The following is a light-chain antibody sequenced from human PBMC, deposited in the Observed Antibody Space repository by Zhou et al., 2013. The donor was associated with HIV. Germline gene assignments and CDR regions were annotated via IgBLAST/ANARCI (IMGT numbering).Light chain of an antibody. CDR2: EAF. Sequence: AMTQTPVSLSVTPGQAASMSCKSSQSLLHGDGNNYLYWYLQRPGQSPQLLIQEAFNRLSGVPDRFSGSGSGTEFTLTITSLQPEDSSLYFCQQSSDTSQITFGPGTKV. CDR1: QSLLHGDGNNY. J-gene: IGKJ3*01. CDR3: QQSSDTSQIT. V-gene: IGKV2D-29*02.